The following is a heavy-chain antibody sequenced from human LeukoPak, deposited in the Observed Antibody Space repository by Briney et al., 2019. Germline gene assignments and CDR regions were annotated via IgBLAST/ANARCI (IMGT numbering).Heavy chain of an antibody. CDR1: GGTFSSYA. J-gene: IGHJ4*02. D-gene: IGHD2-2*01. CDR3: ASTGGYCSSTSCPLD. V-gene: IGHV1-69*05. CDR2: IIPIFGTA. Sequence: GASVKVSCKASGGTFSSYAISWVRQAPGQGLEWMGGIIPIFGTANYAQKFQGRVTITTDESTSTAYMEPSSLRSEDTAVYYCASTGGYCSSTSCPLDWGQGTLVTVSS.